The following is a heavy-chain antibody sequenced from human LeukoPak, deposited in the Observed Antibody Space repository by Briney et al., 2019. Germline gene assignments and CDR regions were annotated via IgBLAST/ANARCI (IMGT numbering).Heavy chain of an antibody. CDR2: IKSKRDGGSM. Sequence: GGSLRLSCAASGFTFSIAWMTWVRQAPGKGLEWVGRIKSKRDGGSMDYAAPVKGRFTISRDDSKDMLHLQMNSLKIEDAAVYYCTTVGSAWNFDYWGQRTLVTVSS. J-gene: IGHJ4*02. V-gene: IGHV3-15*01. D-gene: IGHD6-25*01. CDR3: TTVGSAWNFDY. CDR1: GFTFSIAW.